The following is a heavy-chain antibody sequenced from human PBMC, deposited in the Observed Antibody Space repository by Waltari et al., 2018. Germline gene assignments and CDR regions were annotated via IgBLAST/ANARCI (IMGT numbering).Heavy chain of an antibody. CDR2: ISYDGSNK. CDR3: ARGPGDQPFDY. CDR1: GFPFSSYA. J-gene: IGHJ4*02. Sequence: QVQLVESGGGVVQPGRSLRLSCAASGFPFSSYAMHWVRQAPGKGLEWVAVISYDGSNKYYADSVKGRFTISRDNSKNTLYLQMNSLRAEDTAVYYCARGPGDQPFDYWGQGTLVTVSS. D-gene: IGHD4-17*01. V-gene: IGHV3-30-3*01.